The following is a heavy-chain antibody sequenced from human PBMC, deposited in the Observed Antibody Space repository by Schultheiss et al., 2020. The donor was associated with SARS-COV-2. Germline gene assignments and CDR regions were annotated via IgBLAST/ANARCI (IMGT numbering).Heavy chain of an antibody. Sequence: SETLSLTCTVSGGSISSSSYYWGWIRQPPGKGLEWIGEINHSGSTNYNPSLKSRVTISVDTSKNQFSLKLSSVTAADTAVYYCAREPHRIAARDIWYFDLWGRGTLVTVSS. J-gene: IGHJ2*01. V-gene: IGHV4-39*07. D-gene: IGHD6-6*01. CDR1: GGSISSSSYY. CDR2: INHSGST. CDR3: AREPHRIAARDIWYFDL.